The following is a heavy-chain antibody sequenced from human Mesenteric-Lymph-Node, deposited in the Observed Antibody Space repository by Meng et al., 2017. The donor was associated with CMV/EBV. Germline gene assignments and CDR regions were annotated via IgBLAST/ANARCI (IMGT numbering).Heavy chain of an antibody. Sequence: SETLSLTCGVSGGSIATINWWSWVRQTPGKGLEWIGEIYHSGATNYNPSLKSRVTMSVDKSNNQFSLKLTSVTAADTAVYYCARAQKAWAFDIWGQGTMVTVSS. J-gene: IGHJ3*02. CDR3: ARAQKAWAFDI. V-gene: IGHV4-4*02. CDR1: GGSIATINW. CDR2: IYHSGAT.